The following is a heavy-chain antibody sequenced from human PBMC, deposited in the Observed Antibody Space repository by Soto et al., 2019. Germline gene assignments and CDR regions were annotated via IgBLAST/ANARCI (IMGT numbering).Heavy chain of an antibody. J-gene: IGHJ4*02. CDR3: AKGRFERAPVLFDY. CDR1: GFTFSSYG. Sequence: QPGGSLRLSCAASGFTFSSYGMHWVRQAPGKGLEWVAVISYDGSNKYYADSVKGRFTISRDNSKNTLYLQMNSLRAEDTAVYYCAKGRFERAPVLFDYWGQGTLVTVSS. CDR2: ISYDGSNK. V-gene: IGHV3-30*18. D-gene: IGHD2-8*02.